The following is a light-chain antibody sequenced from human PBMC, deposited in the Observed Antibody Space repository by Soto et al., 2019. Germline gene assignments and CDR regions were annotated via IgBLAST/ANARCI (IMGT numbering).Light chain of an antibody. CDR1: QSVSSK. V-gene: IGKV3-15*01. CDR2: GAS. CDR3: QQYKNWPPIT. Sequence: EIVMTKSPATLSVSPGERATLSCRASQSVSSKLAWYQQKPGQAPRLLIYGASTRATGIPARFSGSGSGTEFTLTISSLQSEDLAVYYGQQYKNWPPITFGQGTRLEIK. J-gene: IGKJ5*01.